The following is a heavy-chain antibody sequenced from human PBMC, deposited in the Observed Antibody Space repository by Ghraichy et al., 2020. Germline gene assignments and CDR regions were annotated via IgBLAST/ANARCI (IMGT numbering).Heavy chain of an antibody. D-gene: IGHD2-21*01. Sequence: SETLSLTCTVSGGSIRTGGSYRSWIRQVPGKGLEWLAYTSYSGSTHCNPSLKSRVSKSVGTSQNHFSLKVNSATAADTAVYHCANCLHQGPIGLPPGTLLQEHLWG. V-gene: IGHV4-31*03. CDR3: ANCLHQGPIGLPPGTLLQEHL. J-gene: IGHJ6*01. CDR1: GGSIRTGGSY. CDR2: TSYSGST.